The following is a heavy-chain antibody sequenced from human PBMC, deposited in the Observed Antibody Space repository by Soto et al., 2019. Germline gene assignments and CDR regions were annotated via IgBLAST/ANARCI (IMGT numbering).Heavy chain of an antibody. V-gene: IGHV4-30-4*01. Sequence: SETLSLTCTVSGGSINTVNYYWSWIRQSPDKGLERIGHIYNGGTTYNNPSLTSRVTISVDTSKNQFSLNLSSVTAADTAVYYCASKSATDTNNWFDPWGQGTLVTVSS. D-gene: IGHD3-3*01. CDR1: GGSINTVNYY. CDR3: ASKSATDTNNWFDP. CDR2: IYNGGTT. J-gene: IGHJ5*02.